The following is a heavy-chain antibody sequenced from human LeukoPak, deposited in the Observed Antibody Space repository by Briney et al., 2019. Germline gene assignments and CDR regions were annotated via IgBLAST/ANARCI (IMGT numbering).Heavy chain of an antibody. D-gene: IGHD3-10*01. CDR3: ARAPILNYGSGTYQTYYFDY. J-gene: IGHJ4*02. CDR2: INPNSGDT. V-gene: IGHV1-2*02. Sequence: ASVKVSCKASGYTFTGYFLHWVRQAPGQGLEWMGWINPNSGDTNYAQKFQGRVTMTRDMSTSTVYMELSSLRSEDTAVFYCARAPILNYGSGTYQTYYFDYWGQGTLVTVSS. CDR1: GYTFTGYF.